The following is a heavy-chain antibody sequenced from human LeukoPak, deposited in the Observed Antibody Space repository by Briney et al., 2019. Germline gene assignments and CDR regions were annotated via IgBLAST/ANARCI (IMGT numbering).Heavy chain of an antibody. Sequence: GGSLRLSCAASGFTFNDYWMHWVRQAPGKGLVWVSRINIDGSSISYADSVKGRSTISRDNAKKTLHLQMNSLRGEDTAVYYCARVSIAGAQAFDQWGEGTLVTVSS. V-gene: IGHV3-74*01. CDR2: INIDGSSI. CDR3: ARVSIAGAQAFDQ. J-gene: IGHJ4*02. D-gene: IGHD1-26*01. CDR1: GFTFNDYW.